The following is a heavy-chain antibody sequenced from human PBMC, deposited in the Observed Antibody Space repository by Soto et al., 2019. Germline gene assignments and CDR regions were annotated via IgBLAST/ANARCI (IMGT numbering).Heavy chain of an antibody. CDR1: GFPFSSYW. J-gene: IGHJ4*02. Sequence: EVQLVESGGDLVQRGGSLRLSCAASGFPFSSYWMHWVRHTPGTGLDWVARISGDGVTTYYADSVTGRFTVSRDNAKNTLSLQRSGLRAEDTAVYYCAREYYGLLTGYYTDYWGQGTLVSVSS. CDR2: ISGDGVTT. CDR3: AREYYGLLTGYYTDY. V-gene: IGHV3-74*01. D-gene: IGHD3-9*01.